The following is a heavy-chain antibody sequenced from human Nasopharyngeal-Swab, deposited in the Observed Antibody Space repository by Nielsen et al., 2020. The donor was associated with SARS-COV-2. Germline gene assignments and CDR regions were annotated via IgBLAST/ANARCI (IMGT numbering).Heavy chain of an antibody. V-gene: IGHV1-46*01. CDR1: GCTFTSYY. D-gene: IGHD3-10*02. CDR2: INPSGGST. J-gene: IGHJ4*02. CDR3: ARDDPESPMVGAWYFDY. Sequence: ASVKVSCKASGCTFTSYYMHWVRQAPGQGLEWMGIINPSGGSTNYAQKFQGRVTITADESTSTAYMELSSLRSEDTAVYYCARDDPESPMVGAWYFDYWGQGTLVTVSS.